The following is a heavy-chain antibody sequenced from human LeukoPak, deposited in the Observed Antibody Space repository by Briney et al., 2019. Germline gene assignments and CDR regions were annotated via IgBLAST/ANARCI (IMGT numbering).Heavy chain of an antibody. CDR2: ISSNGGST. V-gene: IGHV3-64D*06. Sequence: GGSLRISCSASGFTFSSYAMHWVRQAPGKGLEYVSAISSNGGSTYYADSVKGRFTISRDNSKNTLYLQMSSLRAEDTAVYYCVSLMTTVTSDYWGQGTLVTVSS. D-gene: IGHD4-17*01. CDR1: GFTFSSYA. CDR3: VSLMTTVTSDY. J-gene: IGHJ4*02.